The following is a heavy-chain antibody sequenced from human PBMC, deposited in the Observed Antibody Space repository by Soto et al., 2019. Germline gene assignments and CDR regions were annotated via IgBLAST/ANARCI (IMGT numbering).Heavy chain of an antibody. CDR3: VKDGSSGWPYYSGLDV. CDR1: GFTFSSYG. Sequence: QVQLVESGGGGVQPGRSLRLSCAASGFTFSSYGIHWVRQAPGKGLEWVAVISYDGRNKYYADSVKGRFAISRDNSRNTLYLQMSSLRDEDTAVYYCVKDGSSGWPYYSGLDVWGQGTTVTVSS. J-gene: IGHJ6*02. D-gene: IGHD6-19*01. CDR2: ISYDGRNK. V-gene: IGHV3-30*18.